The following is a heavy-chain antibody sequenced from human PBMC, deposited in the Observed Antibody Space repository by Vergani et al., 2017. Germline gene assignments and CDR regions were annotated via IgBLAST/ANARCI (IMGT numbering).Heavy chain of an antibody. V-gene: IGHV3-49*03. Sequence: EVQLVESGGDLVQPGRSLRLSCTASGFTFGYYAMDWFRQAPGQGLEWVGGIRSKAYGQATIYAASVKGRFTISRDDSKSIAYLQMNNLQTEDTAVYHCARPSAPGDYDALDIWGQGTMVTVSS. D-gene: IGHD4-17*01. J-gene: IGHJ3*02. CDR2: IRSKAYGQAT. CDR1: GFTFGYYA. CDR3: ARPSAPGDYDALDI.